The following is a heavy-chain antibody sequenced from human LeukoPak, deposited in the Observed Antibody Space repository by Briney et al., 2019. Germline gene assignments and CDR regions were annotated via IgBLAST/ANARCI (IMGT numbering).Heavy chain of an antibody. J-gene: IGHJ4*02. V-gene: IGHV3-7*01. CDR1: GFTFSNYW. CDR2: IKKDGIEK. Sequence: PGGSLRLSCAASGFTFSNYWMSWVRQAPGKGLEGVANIKKDGIEKYYVSSVKGRFTISRDNAKNSLYLQMYSLRAEDTALYYCARVGGSYIIDYWGQGTLVTVSS. CDR3: ARVGGSYIIDY. D-gene: IGHD1-26*01.